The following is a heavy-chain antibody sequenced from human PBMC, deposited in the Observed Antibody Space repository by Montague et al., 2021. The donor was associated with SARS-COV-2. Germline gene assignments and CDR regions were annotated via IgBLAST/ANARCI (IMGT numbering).Heavy chain of an antibody. CDR2: IHHGGST. V-gene: IGHV4-34*01. CDR3: ARLGDGVVPSPILGVGPYYSYYYRDV. Sequence: SETLSLTCAVHGGSFSTYSWNWIRQPPGKGLEWIGEIHHGGSTNHNPSLKSRVTIPADTSKNQFSLKLTSVAAADTAVYYCARLGDGVVPSPILGVGPYYSYYYRDVWGKGTTVTVAS. CDR1: GGSFSTYS. J-gene: IGHJ6*03. D-gene: IGHD3-10*01.